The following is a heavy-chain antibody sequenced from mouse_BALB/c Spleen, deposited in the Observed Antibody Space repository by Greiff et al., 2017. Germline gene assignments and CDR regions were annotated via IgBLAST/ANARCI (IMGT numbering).Heavy chain of an antibody. CDR2: ISSGSSTI. CDR1: GFTFSSFG. J-gene: IGHJ2*01. D-gene: IGHD2-1*01. CDR3: ARSYGNIDY. V-gene: IGHV5-17*02. Sequence: DVHLVESGGGLVQPGGSRKLSCAASGFTFSSFGMHWVRQAPEKGLEWVAYISSGSSTIYYADTVKGRFTISRDNPKNTLFLQMTSLRSEDTAMYYCARSYGNIDYWGQGTTLTVSS.